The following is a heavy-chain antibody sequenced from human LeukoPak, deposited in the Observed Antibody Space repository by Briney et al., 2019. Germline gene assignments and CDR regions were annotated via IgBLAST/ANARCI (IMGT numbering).Heavy chain of an antibody. Sequence: GGSLRLSCAASGFTFSSYAMHWVRQAPGKGLEWVAVISYDGSNKYYADSVKGRFTISRDNSKNMLYLQMNSLRAEDTAVYYCAREPQIVPLRLDYWGQGTLVTVSS. CDR3: AREPQIVPLRLDY. J-gene: IGHJ4*02. CDR1: GFTFSSYA. CDR2: ISYDGSNK. D-gene: IGHD3-16*02. V-gene: IGHV3-30-3*01.